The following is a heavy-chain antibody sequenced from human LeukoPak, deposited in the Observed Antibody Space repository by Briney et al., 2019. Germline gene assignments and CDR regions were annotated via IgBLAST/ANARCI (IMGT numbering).Heavy chain of an antibody. D-gene: IGHD3-16*01. Sequence: GDSLTLSCAASTFTFSIYGVHWVRQAPGKGLEWVSFIRSDGSTTCYADSVMGRFTISRDNSKNTVFLQMSSLRPEDTAVYYCAKDARPDDSTHNYYFYYMDVWGKGTTVTVSS. CDR2: IRSDGSTT. V-gene: IGHV3-30*02. CDR3: AKDARPDDSTHNYYFYYMDV. CDR1: TFTFSIYG. J-gene: IGHJ6*03.